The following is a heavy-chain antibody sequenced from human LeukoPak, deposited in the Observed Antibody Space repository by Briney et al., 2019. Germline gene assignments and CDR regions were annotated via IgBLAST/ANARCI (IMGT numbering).Heavy chain of an antibody. CDR1: GFTFSSYG. V-gene: IGHV3-33*01. J-gene: IGHJ4*02. Sequence: QSGGSLRLSCAASGFTFSSYGMHWVRQAPGKGLEWVAVIWYDGSNKYYADSVKGRFTISRDNSKNTLYLQMNSLRAEDTAVYYCARDPARGGRGSDPYWGQGTLVTVSS. D-gene: IGHD2-15*01. CDR3: ARDPARGGRGSDPY. CDR2: IWYDGSNK.